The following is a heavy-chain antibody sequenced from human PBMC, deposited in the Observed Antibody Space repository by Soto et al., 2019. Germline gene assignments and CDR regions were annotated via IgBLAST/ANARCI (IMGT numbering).Heavy chain of an antibody. J-gene: IGHJ6*02. V-gene: IGHV3-30*18. CDR3: AKKQKDHYGMDV. D-gene: IGHD2-15*01. Sequence: GGSLGLSFAASGFTFSSYGMHGVRQAPGKGLEWVEVISYDGSNKYYAYSVKGRFTISRDNSKNTLYLQMNSLRAEDTAVYYCAKKQKDHYGMDVWGQGTTVTVSS. CDR1: GFTFSSYG. CDR2: ISYDGSNK.